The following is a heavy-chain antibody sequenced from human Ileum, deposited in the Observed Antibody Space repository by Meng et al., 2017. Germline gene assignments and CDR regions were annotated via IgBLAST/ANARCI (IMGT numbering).Heavy chain of an antibody. J-gene: IGHJ4*02. CDR2: IFQSGST. CDR3: AKAAAYNLDI. Sequence: QWQAPGPRLLRPSWTLSLTCAVAGVSISSAIWWGWVRQPPGKGLEWIGEIFQSGSTNYNPSLKSRVSISVDKSKNHLSLSLSSVTAADTAVYYCAKAAAYNLDIWGQGALVTVSS. CDR1: GVSISSAIW. V-gene: IGHV4-4*02. D-gene: IGHD1-14*01.